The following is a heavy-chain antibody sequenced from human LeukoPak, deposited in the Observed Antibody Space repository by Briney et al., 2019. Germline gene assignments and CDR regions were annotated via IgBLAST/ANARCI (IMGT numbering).Heavy chain of an antibody. CDR2: ISGSGGST. CDR1: GFTFSSYA. Sequence: PGGSLRLSCAASGFTFSSYAMSLVRQAPGKGLEWVSAISGSGGSTYYADSVKGRFTISRDNSKNTLYLQMNSLRAEDTAVYYCAKGEGGSYSGPDYWGQGTLVTVSS. D-gene: IGHD1-26*01. V-gene: IGHV3-23*01. CDR3: AKGEGGSYSGPDY. J-gene: IGHJ4*02.